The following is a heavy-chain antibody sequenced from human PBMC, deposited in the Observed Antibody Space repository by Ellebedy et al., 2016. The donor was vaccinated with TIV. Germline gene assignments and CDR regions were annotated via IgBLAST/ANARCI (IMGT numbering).Heavy chain of an antibody. CDR2: IHHSGRT. CDR3: ARHGVEMATITTFDY. CDR1: GGSISSYY. J-gene: IGHJ4*02. Sequence: SETLSLTCTVSGGSISSYYWSRIRQPPGKGLEWIGSIHHSGRTYYNPSLKSRVTKSVDTSKNQFSLKLSSVTAADTAVYYCARHGVEMATITTFDYWGQGTLVTVSS. V-gene: IGHV4-59*04. D-gene: IGHD5-24*01.